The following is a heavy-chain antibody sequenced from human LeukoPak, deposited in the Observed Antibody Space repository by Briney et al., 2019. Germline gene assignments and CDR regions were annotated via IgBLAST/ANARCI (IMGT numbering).Heavy chain of an antibody. CDR2: IYPGDSDT. Sequence: GESLKISCKGSGYSFTSYWIGWVRQMPGKGLEWMGIIYPGDSDTRYSPSFQGQVTISADKSISTAYLQWSSLKASDTAMYYCARRRGNSPHGDYYYYMDVWGKGTTVTVSS. V-gene: IGHV5-51*01. CDR3: ARRRGNSPHGDYYYYMDV. CDR1: GYSFTSYW. D-gene: IGHD6-13*01. J-gene: IGHJ6*03.